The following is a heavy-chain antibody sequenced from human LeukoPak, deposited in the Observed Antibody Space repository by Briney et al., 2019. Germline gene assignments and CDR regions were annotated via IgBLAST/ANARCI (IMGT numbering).Heavy chain of an antibody. CDR1: GGSISNYH. Sequence: SETLSLTCTVSGGSISNYHWSWIRQPAGKGLEWIGRISTSGSTNYNPSLRSRVTMSVDTSKNQFSLRLTSLTAADTAVYYCATVTDPRYNYSDPWGQGTLVTVSS. V-gene: IGHV4-4*07. D-gene: IGHD2-21*02. J-gene: IGHJ5*02. CDR3: ATVTDPRYNYSDP. CDR2: ISTSGST.